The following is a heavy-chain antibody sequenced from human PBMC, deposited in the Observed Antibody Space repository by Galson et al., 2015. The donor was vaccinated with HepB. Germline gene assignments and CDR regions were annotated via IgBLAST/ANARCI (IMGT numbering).Heavy chain of an antibody. D-gene: IGHD2-2*01. J-gene: IGHJ6*02. CDR2: IDPSDSYT. CDR3: ASALGYCSSTSCYGMDV. CDR1: GYSFTSYW. Sequence: QSGAEVKKPGESLRISCKGSGYSFTSYWISWVRQMPGKGLEWMGRIDPSDSYTNYSPSFQGHVTISADKSISTAYLQWSSLKASDTAMYYCASALGYCSSTSCYGMDVWGQGTTVTVSS. V-gene: IGHV5-10-1*01.